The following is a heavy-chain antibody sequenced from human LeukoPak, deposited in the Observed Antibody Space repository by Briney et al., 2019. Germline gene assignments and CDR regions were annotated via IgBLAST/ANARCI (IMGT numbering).Heavy chain of an antibody. CDR2: IANDGRNR. Sequence: SGGSLRLSCAPSGFTFSSYGMHWVRQAPGKGLEWVAVIANDGRNRYYVDSVKGRFTISRDNSKNTLYLQMNSLRAEDTAVYYCAKEFRTGGDDAFDIWGQGTMVTVSS. V-gene: IGHV3-30*18. J-gene: IGHJ3*02. CDR3: AKEFRTGGDDAFDI. CDR1: GFTFSSYG. D-gene: IGHD3-16*01.